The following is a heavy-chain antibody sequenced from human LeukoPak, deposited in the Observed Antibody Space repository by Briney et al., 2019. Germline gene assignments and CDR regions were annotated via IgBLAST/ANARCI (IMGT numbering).Heavy chain of an antibody. V-gene: IGHV3-23*01. CDR3: AKHYCSDASCSVFSFDS. J-gene: IGHJ4*02. CDR2: ICGNCGTA. D-gene: IGHD2-2*01. Sequence: GGSLRLSCAASGFTFINYAMNWVRQAPGKGLEWVSSICGNCGTAYYVDSVKGRFTISRDNSKNTLYLQMNSLRAEDTAVYYCAKHYCSDASCSVFSFDSWGQGTLVTVSS. CDR1: GFTFINYA.